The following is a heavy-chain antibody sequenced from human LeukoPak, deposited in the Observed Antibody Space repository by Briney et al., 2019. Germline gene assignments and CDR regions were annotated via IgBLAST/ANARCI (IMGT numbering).Heavy chain of an antibody. Sequence: ASVKVSCKASGYTFTSYGISWVRQAPGQGLEWMGWISAYNGNTNYAQKLQGRVTMTTDTSTSTAYMELRSLRSDDTAVYYCARALGITGTTFADFDYWGQGTLVTVSS. D-gene: IGHD1-7*01. CDR1: GYTFTSYG. CDR2: ISAYNGNT. V-gene: IGHV1-18*01. CDR3: ARALGITGTTFADFDY. J-gene: IGHJ4*02.